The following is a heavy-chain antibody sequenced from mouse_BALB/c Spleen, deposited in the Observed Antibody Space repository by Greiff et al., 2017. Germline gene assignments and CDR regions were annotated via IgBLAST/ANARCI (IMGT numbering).Heavy chain of an antibody. CDR2: ISSGSSTI. D-gene: IGHD2-4*01. V-gene: IGHV5-17*02. CDR1: GFTFSSFG. CDR3: AGDYGRTY. Sequence: EVMLVESGGGLVQPGGSRKLSCAASGFTFSSFGMHWVRQAPEKGLEWVAYISSGSSTIYYADTVKGRFTISRDSPKNTLFLQMTSLRSEDTAMYYCAGDYGRTYWGQGTLVTVSA. J-gene: IGHJ3*01.